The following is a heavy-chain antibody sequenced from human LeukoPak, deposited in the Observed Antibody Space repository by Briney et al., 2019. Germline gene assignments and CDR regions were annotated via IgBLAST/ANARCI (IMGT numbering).Heavy chain of an antibody. Sequence: SGPTVLKPTQPLTLTCTFSGPSLGTFGVGVVWSRQPPGMALEWLGVNYRNGDKRYNTSLKNRLTITKDTSRNQEVLTMTNMDPVDTGTYYCGHRRESFDFHGVDVWGQGTTVTVSS. J-gene: IGHJ6*02. V-gene: IGHV2-5*01. CDR2: NYRNGDK. CDR1: GPSLGTFGVG. CDR3: GHRRESFDFHGVDV.